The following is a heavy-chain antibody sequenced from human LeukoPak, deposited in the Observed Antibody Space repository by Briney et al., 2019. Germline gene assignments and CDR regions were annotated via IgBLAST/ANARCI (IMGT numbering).Heavy chain of an antibody. Sequence: SETLSLTCTVSGGSISSSSYYWGWIRQPPGKGLEWIGSIYYSGSTYYNPSLESRVTISVDTSKNQFSLKLSSVTAADTAVYYCARLWQLVDYFDYWGQGTLVTVSS. D-gene: IGHD6-6*01. CDR3: ARLWQLVDYFDY. CDR1: GGSISSSSYY. CDR2: IYYSGST. J-gene: IGHJ4*02. V-gene: IGHV4-39*01.